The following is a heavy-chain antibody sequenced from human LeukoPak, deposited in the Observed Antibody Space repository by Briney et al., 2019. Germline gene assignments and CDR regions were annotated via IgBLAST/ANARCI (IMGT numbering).Heavy chain of an antibody. CDR2: MNPNSGNT. V-gene: IGHV1-8*01. J-gene: IGHJ5*02. Sequence: ASVKVSCKASGYTFTSYDINWVRQATGQGLEWMGWMNPNSGNTGYAQKFQGRVTMTRNTSISTAYMELSSLRSEDTAVYYCARGGLRYFDWLLTPNYNWFDPWGQGTQVTVSS. CDR1: GYTFTSYD. CDR3: ARGGLRYFDWLLTPNYNWFDP. D-gene: IGHD3-9*01.